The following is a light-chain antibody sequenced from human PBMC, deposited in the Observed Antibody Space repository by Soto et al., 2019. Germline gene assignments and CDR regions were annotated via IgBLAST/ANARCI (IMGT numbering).Light chain of an antibody. CDR3: QVWDRSSVPPYV. V-gene: IGLV3-21*04. CDR2: YDS. J-gene: IGLJ1*01. Sequence: SYELTQPPSVSVAPGKTATITCGGDNIESKSVHWYHHKPGQAPVLVIHYDSDRPSGIPERFSGSNSGNTATLTITRVEAGDEADYYCQVWDRSSVPPYVFGPGTKLTVL. CDR1: NIESKS.